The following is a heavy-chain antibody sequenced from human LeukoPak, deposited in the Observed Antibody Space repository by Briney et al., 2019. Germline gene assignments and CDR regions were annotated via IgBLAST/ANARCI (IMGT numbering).Heavy chain of an antibody. Sequence: PGGSLRLSCVASGFTFSSYWMHWVRQPPGNGLVWVSRIGSDGSTTTYADSVKGRFTISRDNAKNTLYLQMNSLRAEDTAVYYCARERSGSSGYYLAIDSWGQGTLVTVSS. V-gene: IGHV3-74*01. CDR1: GFTFSSYW. D-gene: IGHD3-22*01. J-gene: IGHJ4*02. CDR2: IGSDGSTT. CDR3: ARERSGSSGYYLAIDS.